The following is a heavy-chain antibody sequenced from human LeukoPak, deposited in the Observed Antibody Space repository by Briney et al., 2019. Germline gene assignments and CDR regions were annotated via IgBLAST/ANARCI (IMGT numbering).Heavy chain of an antibody. Sequence: GGSLRLSCAASGFTFDDYAMHWVRQAPGKGLEWVSGITWNSDSIDYADSVKGRFTISRDNAKNSLYLQMNSLRAEDTALYYCAKDNKFGYSSGWYNPFDYWGQGTLVTVSS. CDR2: ITWNSDSI. CDR3: AKDNKFGYSSGWYNPFDY. D-gene: IGHD6-19*01. V-gene: IGHV3-9*01. J-gene: IGHJ4*02. CDR1: GFTFDDYA.